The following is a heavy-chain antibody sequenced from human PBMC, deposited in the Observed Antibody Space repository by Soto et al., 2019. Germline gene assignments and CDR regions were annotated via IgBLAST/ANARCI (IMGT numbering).Heavy chain of an antibody. CDR1: GGSISSYY. D-gene: IGHD3-9*01. Sequence: PSETLSLTCTVSGGSISSYYWSWIRQPPGKGLEWIGYIYYSGSTNYNPSLKSRVTISVDTSKNQFSLKPSSVTAADTAVYYCALLTYDILTGDWFDYWGQGTLVTVSS. V-gene: IGHV4-59*01. CDR2: IYYSGST. CDR3: ALLTYDILTGDWFDY. J-gene: IGHJ4*02.